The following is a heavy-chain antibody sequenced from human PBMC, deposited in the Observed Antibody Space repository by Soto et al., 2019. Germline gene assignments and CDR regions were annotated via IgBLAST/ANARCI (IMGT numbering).Heavy chain of an antibody. CDR3: VISKGAYSYGTPFDY. Sequence: EVQLEESGGALVQPGRSLRLSCAASGFTFDDYAMHWVRQVLGKGLEWVSSISWNSGNIGYADSVKGRFTTSRDNAKNSLYLQMNTLSPADTALYYCVISKGAYSYGTPFDYWGQGTLVTVSS. CDR2: ISWNSGNI. CDR1: GFTFDDYA. D-gene: IGHD2-15*01. J-gene: IGHJ4*02. V-gene: IGHV3-9*01.